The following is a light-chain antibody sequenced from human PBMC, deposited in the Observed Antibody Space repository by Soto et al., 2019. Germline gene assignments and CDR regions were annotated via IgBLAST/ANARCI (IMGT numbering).Light chain of an antibody. J-gene: IGKJ2*01. V-gene: IGKV3-15*01. CDR1: PSVSSN. CDR2: GAS. CDR3: QQYNNWPRT. Sequence: EIVMTQSPATLSVSPGERATVSCRASPSVSSNLAWYQQKPGQAPRLLIYGASTRATGIPARFSGSGSGTEFTLTIGSLQSEDFAVYYWQQYNNWPRTFGQGTKLEIK.